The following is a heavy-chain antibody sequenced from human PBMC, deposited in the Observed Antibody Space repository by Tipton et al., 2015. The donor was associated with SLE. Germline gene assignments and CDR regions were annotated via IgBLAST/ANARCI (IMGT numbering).Heavy chain of an antibody. CDR2: IYTGGST. J-gene: IGHJ5*02. CDR1: GASISSGSYY. Sequence: TLSLTCTVSGASISSGSYYWSWIRQPAGKGLEWIGHIYTGGSTNYNPSLKSRVTISVDTSKNQFSLELSSVTAADTAVYYYARSWASFDYWSGYKGDWFDPWGQGTLVIVSS. D-gene: IGHD3-3*01. V-gene: IGHV4-61*09. CDR3: ARSWASFDYWSGYKGDWFDP.